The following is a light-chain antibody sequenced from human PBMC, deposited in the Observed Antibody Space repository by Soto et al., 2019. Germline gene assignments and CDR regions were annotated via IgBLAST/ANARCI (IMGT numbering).Light chain of an antibody. CDR1: QSFSSSY. Sequence: EIVLTQSPGTLSLSPGEEATLSCRASQSFSSSYLAWYQQKPGQAPRLLIYGASSRATGIPDRFSGSGSGTDFTLTISRLEPEDFAVYYCQQYDTSPPYTFGQGTKLEIK. J-gene: IGKJ2*01. CDR3: QQYDTSPPYT. CDR2: GAS. V-gene: IGKV3-20*01.